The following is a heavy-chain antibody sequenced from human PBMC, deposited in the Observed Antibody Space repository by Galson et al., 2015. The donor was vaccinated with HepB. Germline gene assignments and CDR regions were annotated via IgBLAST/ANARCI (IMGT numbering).Heavy chain of an antibody. J-gene: IGHJ4*02. Sequence: SLRLSCAASGFTFSDYHMSWIRQAPGKGLEWVSYISSSGSTIYYADSVKGRFTISRDNAKNSLYLQMNSLRAEDTAVYYCARDKGRGVITYFDYWGQGTLVTVSS. CDR2: ISSSGSTI. D-gene: IGHD3-3*01. V-gene: IGHV3-11*01. CDR1: GFTFSDYH. CDR3: ARDKGRGVITYFDY.